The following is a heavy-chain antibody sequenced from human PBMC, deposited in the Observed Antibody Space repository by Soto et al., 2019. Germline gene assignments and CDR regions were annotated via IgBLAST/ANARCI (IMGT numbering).Heavy chain of an antibody. CDR1: GFTFSSYA. CDR2: ISYDGSNK. V-gene: IGHV3-30-3*01. CDR3: ARDRVTYYVWGSYRYSPRGFDP. J-gene: IGHJ5*02. D-gene: IGHD3-16*02. Sequence: SLRLSCAASGFTFSSYAMHWVRQAPGKGLEWVAVISYDGSNKYYADSVKGRFTISRDNSKNTLYLQMNSLRAEDTAVYYCARDRVTYYVWGSYRYSPRGFDPWGQGTLVTVSS.